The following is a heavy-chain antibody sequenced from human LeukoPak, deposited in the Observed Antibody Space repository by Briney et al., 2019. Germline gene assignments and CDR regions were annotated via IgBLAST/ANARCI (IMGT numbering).Heavy chain of an antibody. CDR1: GFTFSSYG. CDR3: ARDLGSGWMEGYFDY. D-gene: IGHD6-19*01. J-gene: IGHJ4*02. CDR2: IWYDGSNK. Sequence: GGSLRLSCAASGFTFSSYGTHWVRQAPGKGLEWVAVIWYDGSNKYCADSVKGRFTISRDNSQNTLYLQMNSLRAEDTAVYYCARDLGSGWMEGYFDYWGQGTLVTVSS. V-gene: IGHV3-33*01.